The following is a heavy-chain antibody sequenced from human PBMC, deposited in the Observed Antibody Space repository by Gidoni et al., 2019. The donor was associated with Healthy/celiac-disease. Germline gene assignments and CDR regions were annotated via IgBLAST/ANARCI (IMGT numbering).Heavy chain of an antibody. Sequence: QVQLVESGGGVVQPGRSLRLSCAASGFTFSSYGMHWVRQAPGKGLEWVAVIWYDGSNKYYADSVKGRFTISRDNSKNTLYLQMNSLRAEDTAVYYCARDPHVFEYYFDYWGQGTLVTVSS. CDR2: IWYDGSNK. J-gene: IGHJ4*02. CDR1: GFTFSSYG. V-gene: IGHV3-33*01. CDR3: ARDPHVFEYYFDY. D-gene: IGHD2-21*01.